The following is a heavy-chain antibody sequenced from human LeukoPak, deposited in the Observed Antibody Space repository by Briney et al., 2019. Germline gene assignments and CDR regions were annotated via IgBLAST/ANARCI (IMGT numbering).Heavy chain of an antibody. D-gene: IGHD6-13*01. CDR3: ALLGAAAAFDY. V-gene: IGHV1-8*03. J-gene: IGHJ4*02. CDR1: GYAFTTYD. Sequence: GASVKVSCEASGYAFTTYDINWVRQATGQGLEWMGWMSPDSGNTGYAQKFQGRVTITRDTSASTAYMELSSLRSEDTAVYYCALLGAAAAFDYWGQGTLVTVSS. CDR2: MSPDSGNT.